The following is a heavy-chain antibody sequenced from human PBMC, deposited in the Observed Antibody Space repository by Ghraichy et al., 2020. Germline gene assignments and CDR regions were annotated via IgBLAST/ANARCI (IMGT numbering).Heavy chain of an antibody. D-gene: IGHD2-15*01. J-gene: IGHJ4*02. CDR2: ISYDGSNK. CDR3: ASPNPDLYCSGGSCYPKV. CDR1: GFTFSSYA. V-gene: IGHV3-30*04. Sequence: LSLTCAASGFTFSSYAMHWVRQAPGKGLEWVAVISYDGSNKYYADSVKGRFTISRDNSKNTLYLQMNSLRAEDTAVYYCASPNPDLYCSGGSCYPKVWGQGTLVTVSS.